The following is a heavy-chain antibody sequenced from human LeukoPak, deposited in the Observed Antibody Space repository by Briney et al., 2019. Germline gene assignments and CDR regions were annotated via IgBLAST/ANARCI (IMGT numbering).Heavy chain of an antibody. D-gene: IGHD2-2*01. CDR2: IYHNGDT. Sequence: SETLSLTCAVSGYSISSGYYWGWIRPPPGEGLEWIANIYHNGDTYYNSSLKSRVTISVDTSKNQFSLKVSSVTSPDSALYYCATRGSCSNTNCNRLFVPWGQGTLVTVSS. CDR1: GYSISSGYY. V-gene: IGHV4-38-2*01. J-gene: IGHJ5*02. CDR3: ATRGSCSNTNCNRLFVP.